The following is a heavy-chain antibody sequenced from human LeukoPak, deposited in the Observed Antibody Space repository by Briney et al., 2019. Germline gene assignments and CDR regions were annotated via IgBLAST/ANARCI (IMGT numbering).Heavy chain of an antibody. CDR3: ARHIGGGIEDMDV. J-gene: IGHJ6*03. CDR2: IYVTGST. V-gene: IGHV4-59*08. Sequence: SETLSLTCIVSGGSIGTYYWSWIRQSPGKGLAWFGYIYVTGSTRYNPYLQSRVTISVDTSRNQFFLKMSSVTAADTAVYYCARHIGGGIEDMDVWGTGTKVTVSS. D-gene: IGHD3-16*02. CDR1: GGSIGTYY.